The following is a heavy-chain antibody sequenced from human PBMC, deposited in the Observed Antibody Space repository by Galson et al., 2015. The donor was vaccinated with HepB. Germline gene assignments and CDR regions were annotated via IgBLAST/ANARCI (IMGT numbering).Heavy chain of an antibody. J-gene: IGHJ6*02. Sequence: SVKVSCKASGYTFTGYYMHWVRQAPGQGLEWMGWINPNSGGTNYAQKFQGWVTMTRDTSISTAYMELSRLRSDDTAVYYCARERVIAAAGSVGYYGMDVWGQGTTVTVSS. CDR3: ARERVIAAAGSVGYYGMDV. D-gene: IGHD6-13*01. V-gene: IGHV1-2*04. CDR2: INPNSGGT. CDR1: GYTFTGYY.